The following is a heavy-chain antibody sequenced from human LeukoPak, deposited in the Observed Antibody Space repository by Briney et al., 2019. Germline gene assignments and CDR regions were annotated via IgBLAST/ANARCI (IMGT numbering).Heavy chain of an antibody. J-gene: IGHJ2*01. CDR2: ISSSSTTI. Sequence: GGSLRLSCAASGFSFSTYSMNWVRQAPGKGLEWVSYISSSSTTIFYADSVKGRFTISRDNAKNALYLQMNSLRDEDTAVYYCHSDPLYFDLWGRGTLVSVSS. V-gene: IGHV3-48*02. CDR3: HSDPLYFDL. CDR1: GFSFSTYS. D-gene: IGHD2-15*01.